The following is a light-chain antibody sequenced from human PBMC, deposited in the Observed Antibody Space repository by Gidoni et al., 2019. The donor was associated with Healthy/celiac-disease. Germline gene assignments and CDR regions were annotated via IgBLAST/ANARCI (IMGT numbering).Light chain of an antibody. Sequence: EIVMTQSPATLSVSPGERATLSCRASQSVRGNLAWYQQKPGQAPRLLIYGASTRATGIPARFSGSGSGTEFTLTISSLQSEDFAVYYCQQYNNWPPLTFGGXTKVEIK. J-gene: IGKJ4*01. CDR1: QSVRGN. CDR3: QQYNNWPPLT. V-gene: IGKV3-15*01. CDR2: GAS.